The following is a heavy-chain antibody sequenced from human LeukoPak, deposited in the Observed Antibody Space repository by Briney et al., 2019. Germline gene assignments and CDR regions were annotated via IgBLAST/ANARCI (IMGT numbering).Heavy chain of an antibody. D-gene: IGHD3-10*01. J-gene: IGHJ5*02. Sequence: SETLSLTCAVYGGSFSGYYWSWIRQPPGKGLEWIGEINHSGSTNYNPSLKSRVTISVDTSKNQFSLKLSSVTAADTAVYYCARKGYYGSGSYYKEYHWFDPWGQGTLVTVSS. CDR1: GGSFSGYY. CDR3: ARKGYYGSGSYYKEYHWFDP. CDR2: INHSGST. V-gene: IGHV4-34*01.